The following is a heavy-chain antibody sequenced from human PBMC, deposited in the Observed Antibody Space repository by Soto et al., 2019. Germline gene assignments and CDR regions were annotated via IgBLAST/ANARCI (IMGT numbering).Heavy chain of an antibody. D-gene: IGHD3-16*01. CDR3: AHIPNYYQYDWFDP. CDR2: IYWDDDK. J-gene: IGHJ5*02. CDR1: GFSLTTRGVG. Sequence: QITLKESGPTLVKPTQTLTLTCTFSGFSLTTRGVGVGWIRQPPGKALECLALIYWDDDKRYSPSLQSRLSITQHTPKTHVVLTMTNVDPVDTATHYCAHIPNYYQYDWFDPWGQGTLVSVSS. V-gene: IGHV2-5*02.